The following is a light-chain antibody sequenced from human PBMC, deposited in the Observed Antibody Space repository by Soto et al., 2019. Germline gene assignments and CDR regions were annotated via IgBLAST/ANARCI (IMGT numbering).Light chain of an antibody. CDR1: SSNIGAAYD. J-gene: IGLJ3*02. V-gene: IGLV1-40*01. Sequence: QSVLTQPPSVSGAPGQKVTISCTRSSSNIGAAYDVHWYQHLPGTAPKLLIYGNNNRPSGLPDRFSGSKSGTSASLAITGLQAEDEADYHCQYYDSSLSGWVFGGGTKVTVL. CDR3: QYYDSSLSGWV. CDR2: GNN.